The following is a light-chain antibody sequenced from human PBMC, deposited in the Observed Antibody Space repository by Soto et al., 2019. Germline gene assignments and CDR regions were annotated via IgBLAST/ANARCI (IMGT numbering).Light chain of an antibody. CDR3: SSYAASNNFYFV. CDR2: EVT. V-gene: IGLV2-8*01. Sequence: QSVLTQPPSASGSPGQSVTISCTGTCSDVGGYNYVSWYQQYPGRAPKLMIYEVTKRPSGVPDRFSGSKSGNTASLTVSGLQAEDEADYYCSSYAASNNFYFVFGGGTQLTVL. CDR1: CSDVGGYNY. J-gene: IGLJ3*02.